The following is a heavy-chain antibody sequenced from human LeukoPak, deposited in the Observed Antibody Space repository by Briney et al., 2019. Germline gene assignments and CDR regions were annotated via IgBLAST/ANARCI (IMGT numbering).Heavy chain of an antibody. Sequence: SETLSLTCTVSGGSISSHYWTWIRQPPGRGLEWIGYIYYSGSTNYNPSLKSRVTISIDTSKKQFSLKLSSVTAADTAVYYCARGLPSSGWPDWGQGTLVTVSA. J-gene: IGHJ4*02. D-gene: IGHD6-19*01. CDR3: ARGLPSSGWPD. V-gene: IGHV4-59*11. CDR1: GGSISSHY. CDR2: IYYSGST.